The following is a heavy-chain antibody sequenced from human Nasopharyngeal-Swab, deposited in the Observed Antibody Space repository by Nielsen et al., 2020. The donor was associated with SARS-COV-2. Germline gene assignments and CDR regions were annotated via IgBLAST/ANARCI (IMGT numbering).Heavy chain of an antibody. V-gene: IGHV1-3*01. CDR3: ARDLGGYYYYMDV. Sequence: WVRQATGQGLEWMGWINPGNGNTKYSQEFQGRVTITRDTPASTAYMELSSLRSEDTAIYYCARDLGGYYYYMDVWGKGTTVTVSS. CDR2: INPGNGNT. D-gene: IGHD3-16*01. J-gene: IGHJ6*03.